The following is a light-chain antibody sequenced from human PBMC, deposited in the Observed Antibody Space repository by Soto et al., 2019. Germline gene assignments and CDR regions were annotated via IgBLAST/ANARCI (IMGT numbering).Light chain of an antibody. Sequence: EIVLTQSPATLSLSPGERATLSCRASQSVSRCLGWYQQRPGQAPRLLIYDASNRATGIPARFSGSGSGTDFTLTISSLEPEDFAVYYCQQRSNWLTFGGGTKVEIK. V-gene: IGKV3-11*01. CDR1: QSVSRC. J-gene: IGKJ4*01. CDR3: QQRSNWLT. CDR2: DAS.